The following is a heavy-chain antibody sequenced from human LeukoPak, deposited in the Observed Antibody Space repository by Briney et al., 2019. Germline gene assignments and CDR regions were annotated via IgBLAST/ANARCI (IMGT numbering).Heavy chain of an antibody. CDR3: ARSAPTLTYDILTGYLGY. CDR1: GYIFTGYY. CDR2: INPNSCAT. J-gene: IGHJ4*02. Sequence: ASVPVSCKASGYIFTGYYMHWVRPAPAQGLEWVGWINPNSCATNYAQKFQGRVTMTRDKSISTAYMELSRLRSDDTAVYYCARSAPTLTYDILTGYLGYWGQGTLVTVSS. V-gene: IGHV1-2*02. D-gene: IGHD3-9*01.